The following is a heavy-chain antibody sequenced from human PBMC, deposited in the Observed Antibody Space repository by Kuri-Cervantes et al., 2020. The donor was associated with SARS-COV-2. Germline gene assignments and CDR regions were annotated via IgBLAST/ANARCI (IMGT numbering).Heavy chain of an antibody. CDR3: AKSSGTADGGFDP. V-gene: IGHV3-48*03. D-gene: IGHD6-19*01. J-gene: IGHJ5*02. CDR2: IGNTDSTT. CDR1: GFTFNSYE. Sequence: TCAASGFTFNSYEINWVRQAPGKGLEWLSYIGNTDSTTYYADSVKGRFTISRYNSKNTLYLQMNSLRAEDTAVYYCAKSSGTADGGFDPWGQGTMVTVSS.